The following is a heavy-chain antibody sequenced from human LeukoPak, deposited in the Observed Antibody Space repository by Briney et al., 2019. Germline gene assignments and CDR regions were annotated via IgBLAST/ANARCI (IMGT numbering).Heavy chain of an antibody. J-gene: IGHJ4*02. Sequence: SETLSLTCAVYGGSFSGYYWTWIRQHPGKGLQWIGEINHSGSTDYNPSLKSRVTISVDTSKNQFSLKLSSVTAADTAVYYCARLSRRLTWSITRGYFDYWGQGTLVTVSS. V-gene: IGHV4-34*01. CDR1: GGSFSGYY. CDR2: INHSGST. CDR3: ARLSRRLTWSITRGYFDY. D-gene: IGHD3-10*01.